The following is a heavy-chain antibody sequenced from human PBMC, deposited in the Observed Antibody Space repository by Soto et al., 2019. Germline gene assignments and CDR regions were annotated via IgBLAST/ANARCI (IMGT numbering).Heavy chain of an antibody. CDR3: ASMGGGGLHPNSYYYCMGG. D-gene: IGHD3-16*01. CDR2: IIPIPGIA. J-gene: IGHJ6*02. Sequence: GASVKVSCKASGGTFSSYTISWVRQAPGQGLEWMGRIIPIPGIANYAQKFQGRVTITADKSTSTAYMELSSLRSEDTAVYYCASMGGGGLHPNSYYYCMGGWGQGSTVTVCS. V-gene: IGHV1-69*02. CDR1: GGTFSSYT.